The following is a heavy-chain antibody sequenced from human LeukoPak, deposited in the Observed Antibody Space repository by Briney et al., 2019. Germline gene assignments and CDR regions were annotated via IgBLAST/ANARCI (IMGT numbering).Heavy chain of an antibody. CDR1: GFTFSSYA. V-gene: IGHV3-30*04. CDR2: ISYDGSNK. CDR3: ARDARHYYYMDV. D-gene: IGHD6-6*01. Sequence: GESLRLSCAASGFTFSSYAMHWVRQAPGKGLEWVAVISYDGSNKYYADSVKGRFTISRDNSKNTLYLQMNSLRAEDTAVYYCARDARHYYYMDVWGKGTTVTVSS. J-gene: IGHJ6*03.